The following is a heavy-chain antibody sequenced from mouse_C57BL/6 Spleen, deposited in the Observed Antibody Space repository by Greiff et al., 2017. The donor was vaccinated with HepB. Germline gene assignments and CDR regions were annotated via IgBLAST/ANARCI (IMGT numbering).Heavy chain of an antibody. CDR1: GYTFTSYW. CDR3: AMITTVVDYYAMDY. J-gene: IGHJ4*01. CDR2: IHPSDSDT. Sequence: QVQLKQPGAELVKPGASVKVSCKASGYTFTSYWMHWVKQRPGQGLEWIGRIHPSDSDTNYNQKFKGKATLTVDKSSSTAYMQLSSLTSEDSAVYYCAMITTVVDYYAMDYWGQGTSVTVSS. V-gene: IGHV1-74*01. D-gene: IGHD1-1*01.